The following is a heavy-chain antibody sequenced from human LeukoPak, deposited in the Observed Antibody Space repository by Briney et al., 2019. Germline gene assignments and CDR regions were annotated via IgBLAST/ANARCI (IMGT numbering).Heavy chain of an antibody. Sequence: PSETLSLTCAVYGGSFSGYYWSWIRQPPGKGLEWIGSIYYSGSTYYNPSLKSRVTISVDTSKNQFSLKLSSVTAADTAVYYCARDMAPIDYWGQGTLVTVSS. J-gene: IGHJ4*02. CDR3: ARDMAPIDY. D-gene: IGHD5-12*01. CDR2: IYYSGST. V-gene: IGHV4-34*01. CDR1: GGSFSGYY.